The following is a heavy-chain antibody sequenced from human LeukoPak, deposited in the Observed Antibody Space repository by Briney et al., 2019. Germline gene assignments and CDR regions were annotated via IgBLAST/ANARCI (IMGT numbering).Heavy chain of an antibody. CDR3: ARGGWLQPHNY. V-gene: IGHV4-30-4*01. Sequence: SQTLSLTCTVSGGSISSGDYYWSWIRQPPGKGLEWIGYIYYSGSTCYNPSLKSRVTISVDTSKNQFSLKLSSVTAADTAVYYCARGGWLQPHNYWGQGTLVTVSS. D-gene: IGHD5-24*01. CDR2: IYYSGST. J-gene: IGHJ4*02. CDR1: GGSISSGDYY.